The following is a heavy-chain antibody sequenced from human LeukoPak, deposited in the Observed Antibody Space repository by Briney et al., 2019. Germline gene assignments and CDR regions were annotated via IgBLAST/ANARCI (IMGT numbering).Heavy chain of an antibody. CDR1: GYSISSGYY. Sequence: PSETLSLTCTVSGYSISSGYYWGWIRQPPGKGLEWIGSIYYSGSTYYNPSLKSRVTISVDTSKNQFSLKLSSVTAADTAVYYCARGARLGWFDPWGQGTLVTVSS. CDR2: IYYSGST. J-gene: IGHJ5*02. V-gene: IGHV4-38-2*02. D-gene: IGHD3-22*01. CDR3: ARGARLGWFDP.